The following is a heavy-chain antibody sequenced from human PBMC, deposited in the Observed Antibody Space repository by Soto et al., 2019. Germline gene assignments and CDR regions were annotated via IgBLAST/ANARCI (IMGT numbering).Heavy chain of an antibody. CDR3: VIGTSGYYDY. V-gene: IGHV3-64D*06. J-gene: IGHJ4*02. CDR2: ISSGGST. D-gene: IGHD3-22*01. CDR1: GFTFSSYS. Sequence: PGGSLRLSCSGSGFTFSSYSLYWVRQAPGKGLEYVSAISSGGSTYYADSVKGRFTISRDNAKNTLCLQMSSLREEDTAVYYCVIGTSGYYDYWGQGALVTVSS.